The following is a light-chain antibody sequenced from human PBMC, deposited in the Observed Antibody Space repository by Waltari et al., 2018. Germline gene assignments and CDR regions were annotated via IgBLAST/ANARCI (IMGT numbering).Light chain of an antibody. CDR2: AAS. V-gene: IGKV1-17*01. J-gene: IGKJ1*01. CDR1: QGISTY. Sequence: DIQMTQSPSSLSASAGDTVTITCRASQGISTYLNWYQQKPGKAPKRLIYAASSLESGFPSRFSGRGSGTDFTLIISSLQPEDFATYYCLQYNSHPPTFGQGTKVEIK. CDR3: LQYNSHPPT.